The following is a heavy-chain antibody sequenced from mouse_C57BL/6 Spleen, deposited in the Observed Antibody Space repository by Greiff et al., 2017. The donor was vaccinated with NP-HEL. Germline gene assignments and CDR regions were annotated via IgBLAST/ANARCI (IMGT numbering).Heavy chain of an antibody. CDR3: ARRGLKLGLFAY. V-gene: IGHV1-18*01. J-gene: IGHJ3*01. CDR1: GYTFTDYN. CDR2: INPNNGGT. Sequence: VQLKQSGPELVKPGASVKIPCKASGYTFTDYNMDWVKQSHGKSLEWIGDINPNNGGTIYNQKFKGKATLTEDKSSSKAYMELRSLKSEDTAVYYCARRGLKLGLFAYWGQGTLVTVSA. D-gene: IGHD4-1*01.